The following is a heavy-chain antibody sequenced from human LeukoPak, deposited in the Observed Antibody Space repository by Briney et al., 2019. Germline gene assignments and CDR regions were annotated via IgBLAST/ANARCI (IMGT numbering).Heavy chain of an antibody. CDR1: GFTFSNHDM. CDR3: AREGPGGSYYYGSGSYDY. Sequence: GSLRLSCAASGFTFSNHDMTWIRQPPGKGLEWIGSIYYSGSTYYNPSLKSRVTISVDTSKNQFSLKLSSVTAADTAVYYCAREGPGGSYYYGSGSYDYWGQGTLVTVSS. J-gene: IGHJ4*02. D-gene: IGHD3-10*01. CDR2: IYYSGST. V-gene: IGHV4-39*07.